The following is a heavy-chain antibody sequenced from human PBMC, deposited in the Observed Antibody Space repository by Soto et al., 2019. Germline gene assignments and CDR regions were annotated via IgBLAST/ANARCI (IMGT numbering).Heavy chain of an antibody. CDR1: GFTFSSYS. CDR2: ISSSSSYI. CDR3: ARDRKQQLVPTGGFDY. J-gene: IGHJ4*02. Sequence: PGGSLRLSCAASGFTFSSYSMNWVRQAPWKGLEWVSSISSSSSYIYYADSVKGRFTISRDNAKNSLYLQMNSLRAEDTAVYYCARDRKQQLVPTGGFDYWGQGTLVTVSS. V-gene: IGHV3-21*01. D-gene: IGHD6-13*01.